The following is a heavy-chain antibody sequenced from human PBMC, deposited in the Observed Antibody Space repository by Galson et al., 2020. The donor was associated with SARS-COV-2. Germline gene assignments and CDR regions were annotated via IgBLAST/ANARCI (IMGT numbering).Heavy chain of an antibody. J-gene: IGHJ4*02. Sequence: SETLSLTCTVSGGSISSGGYYWSWIRQHPGTGLEWIGYIYYSGSTYYNPSLKSRVTISVDTSKNQFSLKLSSVTAADTAGYYCAGYYGDYSYFDYWAREPWSPSPQ. D-gene: IGHD4-17*01. CDR3: AGYYGDYSYFDY. CDR1: GGSISSGGYY. V-gene: IGHV4-31*03. CDR2: IYYSGST.